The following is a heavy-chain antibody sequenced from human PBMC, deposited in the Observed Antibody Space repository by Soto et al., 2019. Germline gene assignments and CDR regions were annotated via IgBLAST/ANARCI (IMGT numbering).Heavy chain of an antibody. Sequence: SETLSLTCTVSGGSVSSYYWSWIRQPPGKGLEWIGYIFYSGSTNYNPSLKSRVTISIDTSKNQFSLKLSSVTAADTAVYYCEREWHNGLGINWLDPCGQGPLVTVSS. J-gene: IGHJ5*02. CDR2: IFYSGST. V-gene: IGHV4-59*02. D-gene: IGHD2-8*01. CDR3: EREWHNGLGINWLDP. CDR1: GGSVSSYY.